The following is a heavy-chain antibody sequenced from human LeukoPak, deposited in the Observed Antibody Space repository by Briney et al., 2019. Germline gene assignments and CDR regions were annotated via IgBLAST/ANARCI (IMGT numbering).Heavy chain of an antibody. V-gene: IGHV4-59*08. J-gene: IGHJ6*02. CDR1: GGSISTYY. Sequence: SETLSLTCTVSGGSISTYYWSWIRQPPGRGLEWIGYIYYTGSTNYNPSLKSRVTISVDTSKNQFSLKLTSVTAADTAVYYCARHRPICGGDCYAGANYYYYYDMDVWGQGTTVTVSS. D-gene: IGHD2-21*02. CDR3: ARHRPICGGDCYAGANYYYYYDMDV. CDR2: IYYTGST.